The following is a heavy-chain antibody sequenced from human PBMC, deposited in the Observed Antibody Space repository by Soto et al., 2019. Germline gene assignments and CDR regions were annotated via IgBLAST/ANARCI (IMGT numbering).Heavy chain of an antibody. D-gene: IGHD2-21*02. CDR1: GFTFSSYA. CDR3: ARGPTRTCGGDCYFDY. V-gene: IGHV3-30-3*01. CDR2: ISYDGSNK. Sequence: QVQLVESGGGVVQPGRSLRLSCAASGFTFSSYAMHWVRQAPGKGLEWVAVISYDGSNKYYADSVKGRFTISRDNSKNTLYLQMNSLRAEDTAVYYCARGPTRTCGGDCYFDYWGQGTLVTVSS. J-gene: IGHJ4*02.